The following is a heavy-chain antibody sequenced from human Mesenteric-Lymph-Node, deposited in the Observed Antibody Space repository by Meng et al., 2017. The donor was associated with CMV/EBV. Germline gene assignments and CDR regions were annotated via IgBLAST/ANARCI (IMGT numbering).Heavy chain of an antibody. J-gene: IGHJ6*02. CDR1: GFTFGDYA. CDR3: AKDIHDFWSGYYYYYGMDV. Sequence: SLKISCAASGFTFGDYAMHWVRQVPGRGLEWVSGISWNSGSIGYADSVKGRFTISRDNAKNSLYLQMNSLRAEDTALYYCAKDIHDFWSGYYYYYGMDVWGQGTTVTVSS. V-gene: IGHV3-9*01. D-gene: IGHD3-3*01. CDR2: ISWNSGSI.